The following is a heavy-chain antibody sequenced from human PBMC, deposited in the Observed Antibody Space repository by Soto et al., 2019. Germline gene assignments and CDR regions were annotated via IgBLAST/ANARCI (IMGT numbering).Heavy chain of an antibody. J-gene: IGHJ5*02. Sequence: SETLSLTCTVSGGSVSSGSYDWSWIRQPPGKGLEWIGYIYYSGSTNYNPSLKSRVTISVDTSKNQFSLKLSSVTAADTAVYYCARQDCSGGSCYSGTFDPWGQGTLVTVSS. D-gene: IGHD2-15*01. CDR1: GGSVSSGSYD. CDR3: ARQDCSGGSCYSGTFDP. V-gene: IGHV4-61*01. CDR2: IYYSGST.